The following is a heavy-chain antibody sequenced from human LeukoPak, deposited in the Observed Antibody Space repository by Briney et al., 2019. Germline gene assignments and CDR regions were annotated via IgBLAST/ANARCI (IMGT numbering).Heavy chain of an antibody. CDR3: ATLTIYSGSPDFDY. CDR2: IRYDGSNK. CDR1: GFSFSSYG. V-gene: IGHV3-30*02. J-gene: IGHJ4*02. D-gene: IGHD1-26*01. Sequence: GGSLRLSCAASGFSFSSYGMHWVRQAPGKRLEWVAFIRYDGSNKYYADSVKGRFTISRDNSKNTLYLQMNSLRAEDTAVYYCATLTIYSGSPDFDYWGQGTLVTVSS.